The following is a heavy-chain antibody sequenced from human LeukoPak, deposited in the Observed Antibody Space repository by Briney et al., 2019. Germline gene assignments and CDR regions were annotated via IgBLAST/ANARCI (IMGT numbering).Heavy chain of an antibody. CDR2: IIPLFGTG. V-gene: IGHV1-69*06. CDR1: CGNFCSYA. J-gene: IGHJ4*02. D-gene: IGHD6-13*01. CDR3: ARVIAAAGGGDYFDY. Sequence: EASAEMSCKDSCGNFCSYAFSWVGQAAGQGLEWMGGIIPLFGTGNYAQKFQGRVTITADKSTSPAYMELSNLRSEDTAVYYCARVIAAAGGGDYFDYWGQATLVTVPS.